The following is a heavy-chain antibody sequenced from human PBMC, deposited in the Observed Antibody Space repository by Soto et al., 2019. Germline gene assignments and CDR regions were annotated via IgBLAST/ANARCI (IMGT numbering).Heavy chain of an antibody. D-gene: IGHD4-17*01. CDR3: AHPRGYGVFDAVDI. CDR2: ISNAGGST. V-gene: IGHV3-23*01. CDR1: GFTFRTYA. Sequence: PGGSLRLSCAGSGFTFRTYAMNWVRQAPGKGLEWVSAISNAGGSTYYAESVRGRFTISRDNSINTLYLQMSGLRTEDTAVYYCAHPRGYGVFDAVDIWGQGTMVTVSS. J-gene: IGHJ3*02.